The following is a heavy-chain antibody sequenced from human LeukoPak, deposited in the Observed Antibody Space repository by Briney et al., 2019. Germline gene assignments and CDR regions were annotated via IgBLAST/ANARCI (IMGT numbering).Heavy chain of an antibody. Sequence: ASVKVSCKASGGTFSSYAISWVRQAPGQGLEWMGGIIPIFGTANYAQKFQGRVTITTDESTSTAYMELSSLRSEDTAVYYCARESPLGYCSSTSCLLFDYWGQGTLVTVSS. CDR1: GGTFSSYA. V-gene: IGHV1-69*05. J-gene: IGHJ4*02. CDR3: ARESPLGYCSSTSCLLFDY. D-gene: IGHD2-2*01. CDR2: IIPIFGTA.